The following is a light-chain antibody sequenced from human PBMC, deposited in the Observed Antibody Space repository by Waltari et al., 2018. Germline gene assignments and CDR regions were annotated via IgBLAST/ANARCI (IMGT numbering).Light chain of an antibody. V-gene: IGKV1-5*01. CDR2: DAS. Sequence: DIQMTQSPSTLSASVGDRLTITCRASPSISSWFAWYQQKPGKAPKVLIYDASRLESGVPSRFSGSGSGTEFTLTISSLQPDDFATYYCQQYNSYSPWTFGQGTKVEIK. CDR1: PSISSW. CDR3: QQYNSYSPWT. J-gene: IGKJ1*01.